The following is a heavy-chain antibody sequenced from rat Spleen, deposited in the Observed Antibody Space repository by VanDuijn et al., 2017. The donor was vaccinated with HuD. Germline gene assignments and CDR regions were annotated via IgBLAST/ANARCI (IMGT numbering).Heavy chain of an antibody. J-gene: IGHJ2*01. CDR1: GFTLTTYG. CDR2: IWGDGTT. Sequence: QVQLKESGPGLVQASQTLSLTCTVSGFTLTTYGVTWVRQPPGNGLEWMGGIWGDGTTNYNSALKSRLSISRDTSRSQVFLKVNSLQTEDTAIYFCTRSDYWGQGVMVTVSS. V-gene: IGHV2-13*01. CDR3: TRSDY.